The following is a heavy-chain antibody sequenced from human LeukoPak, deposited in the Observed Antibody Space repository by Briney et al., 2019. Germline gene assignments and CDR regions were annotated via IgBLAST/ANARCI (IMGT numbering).Heavy chain of an antibody. D-gene: IGHD6-13*01. V-gene: IGHV3-11*06. CDR1: GFTFSDYY. Sequence: PGGSLRLSCAASGFTFSDYYMSWIRQAPGKGLEWVSYISRNSYTNYADSVKGRFTISRDNAKNSLYLQMGSLRAEDTAVYYCARMGIAAVGAYYFDYWGQGTLVAVSS. J-gene: IGHJ4*02. CDR3: ARMGIAAVGAYYFDY. CDR2: ISRNSYT.